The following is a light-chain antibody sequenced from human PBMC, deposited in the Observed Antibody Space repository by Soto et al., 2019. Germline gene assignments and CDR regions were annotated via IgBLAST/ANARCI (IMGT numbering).Light chain of an antibody. CDR1: QGVNSNY. V-gene: IGKV3D-11*01. CDR2: DAY. J-gene: IGKJ5*01. CDR3: QQRHMWPIT. Sequence: EMVMTQSPAILSVSPGESATLSCRASQGVNSNYLAWYQQHPGQPPRLLIYDAYNRATGIPPRFSGSGSGTDFTLTISSLEPEDSAVYYCQQRHMWPITFGQGTRLEIK.